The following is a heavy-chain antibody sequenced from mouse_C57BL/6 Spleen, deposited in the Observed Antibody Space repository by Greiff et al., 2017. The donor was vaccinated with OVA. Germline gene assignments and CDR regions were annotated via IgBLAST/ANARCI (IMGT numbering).Heavy chain of an antibody. J-gene: IGHJ1*03. CDR1: GFTFSDYY. CDR3: AIFELGRGYFDV. D-gene: IGHD4-1*01. V-gene: IGHV5-12*01. Sequence: EVKLQESGGGLVQPGGSLKLSCAASGFTFSDYYMYWVRQTPEKRLEWVAYISNGGGSTYYPDTVKGRFTISRDNAKNTLYLQMSRLKSEDTAMYYCAIFELGRGYFDVWGTGTTVTVSS. CDR2: ISNGGGST.